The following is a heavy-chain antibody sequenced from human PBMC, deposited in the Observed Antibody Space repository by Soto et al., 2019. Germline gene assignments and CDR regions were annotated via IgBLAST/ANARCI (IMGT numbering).Heavy chain of an antibody. CDR1: GYSFTSQY. Sequence: QVQLVQSGAEVKKPGASVKLSCEASGYSFTSQYVHWVRQAPGQGLGRMGIINPNGGSTTYAQKLQGRVTMTRDTTTSPVYMELSSLTSEVLAVYYCARDQWLRPGGGTEPLDIWGQGTMVTVAS. CDR2: INPNGGST. D-gene: IGHD5-12*01. J-gene: IGHJ3*02. V-gene: IGHV1-46*03. CDR3: ARDQWLRPGGGTEPLDI.